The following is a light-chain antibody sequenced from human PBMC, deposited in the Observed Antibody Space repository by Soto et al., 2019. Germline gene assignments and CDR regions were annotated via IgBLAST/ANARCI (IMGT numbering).Light chain of an antibody. CDR2: DAS. Sequence: EIVFTQSPATLSLSPGERATLSGRASQSVSSYLAWYQQKPGQAPRLLIYDASSGATGIPGRFSGSGSGTDFTLTISRLEPEDFAVYYCQQYGRSPFTFGPGTKVDIK. J-gene: IGKJ3*01. CDR1: QSVSSY. CDR3: QQYGRSPFT. V-gene: IGKV3-20*01.